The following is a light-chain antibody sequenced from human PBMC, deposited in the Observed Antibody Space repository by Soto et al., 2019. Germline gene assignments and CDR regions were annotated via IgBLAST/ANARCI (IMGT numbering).Light chain of an antibody. CDR3: SSYTSISTYV. Sequence: QSALTQPASVSGSPGQSITISCTGTSGDVGGYNYVSWYQQSPDKAPKLMIYDVTNRPSGVSNRFSGSKSGNTASLTISGLQAEDEADYYCSSYTSISTYVFGTGTKVTVL. CDR2: DVT. V-gene: IGLV2-14*01. CDR1: SGDVGGYNY. J-gene: IGLJ1*01.